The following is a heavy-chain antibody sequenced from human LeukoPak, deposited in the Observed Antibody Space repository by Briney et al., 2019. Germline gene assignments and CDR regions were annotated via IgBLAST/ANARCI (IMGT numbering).Heavy chain of an antibody. CDR3: ARDQSGSWLYYFDY. Sequence: GGSLRLSCAASGFTFSSYSMNWVRQAPGKGLEWVAFIRFDGSNKYYADSVKGRFTLSRDNSKSTLYLQMNSLRAEDTAVYYCARDQSGSWLYYFDYWGQGTLVTVSS. V-gene: IGHV3-30*02. CDR1: GFTFSSYS. D-gene: IGHD6-13*01. CDR2: IRFDGSNK. J-gene: IGHJ4*02.